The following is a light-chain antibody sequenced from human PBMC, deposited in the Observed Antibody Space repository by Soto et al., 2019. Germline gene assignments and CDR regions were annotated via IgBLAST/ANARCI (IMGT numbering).Light chain of an antibody. V-gene: IGKV3-15*01. CDR2: GVS. CDR3: QQYNKGPPWT. CDR1: QSVSSD. Sequence: EVVLTQSPATLSVSPGERATLSCRASQSVSSDLAWYQQKPGQAPRLLIYGVSTRATAIPPRFSGSGSGTEFTLTISGLQPEDFAVYYWQQYNKGPPWTFGQGTKVDIK. J-gene: IGKJ1*01.